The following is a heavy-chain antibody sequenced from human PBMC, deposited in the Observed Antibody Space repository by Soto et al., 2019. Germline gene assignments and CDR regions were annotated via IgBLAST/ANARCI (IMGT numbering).Heavy chain of an antibody. CDR1: GFSLSTSGVG. CDR2: IYWDDDK. CDR3: AHSRGGDGYFSGLAF. Sequence: QITLKESGPTLVKPTQTLTLTCTFSGFSLSTSGVGVAWIRQPPGKALEWLAIIYWDDDKRYSPSLNSRLTNPKDNSKHQVVLKMTNVDPVDTGTDFCAHSRGGDGYFSGLAFWGQGTLVTVSS. D-gene: IGHD5-12*01. J-gene: IGHJ4*02. V-gene: IGHV2-5*02.